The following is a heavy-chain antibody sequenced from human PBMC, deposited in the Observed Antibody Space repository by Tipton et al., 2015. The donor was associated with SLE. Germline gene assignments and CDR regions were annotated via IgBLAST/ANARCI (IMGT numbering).Heavy chain of an antibody. CDR2: IYYSGST. V-gene: IGHV4-39*07. CDR1: GGSISSSSYY. CDR3: ARESCNVGNCYFDY. J-gene: IGHJ4*02. Sequence: TLSLTCTVSGGSISSSSYYWGWIRQPPGKGLEWIGSIYYSGSTYYNPSLKSRVTISVDTSKNQFSLKLSSVTAADTAVYFCARESCNVGNCYFDYWGRGTLVTVSS. D-gene: IGHD2-15*01.